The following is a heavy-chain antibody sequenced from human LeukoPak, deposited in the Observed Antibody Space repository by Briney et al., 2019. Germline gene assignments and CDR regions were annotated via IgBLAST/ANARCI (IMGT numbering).Heavy chain of an antibody. D-gene: IGHD3-22*01. CDR3: ARVLTYYYDSSGYYYAGRYFDY. J-gene: IGHJ4*02. CDR2: INHSGST. CDR1: GESFSGYD. Sequence: PSETLSLTCAVYGESFSGYDWSWIRQPPGKGLEWIGEINHSGSTNYNPSLKSRVTISVDTSKNQFSLKLSSVTVADTAVYYCARVLTYYYDSSGYYYAGRYFDYWGQGTLVTVSS. V-gene: IGHV4-34*01.